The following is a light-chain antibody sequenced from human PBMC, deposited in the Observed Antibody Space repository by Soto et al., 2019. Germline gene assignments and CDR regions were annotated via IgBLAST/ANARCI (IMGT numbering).Light chain of an antibody. CDR2: AAS. V-gene: IGKV3-15*01. J-gene: IGKJ4*01. CDR3: QQASRFPLT. CDR1: QSVSSN. Sequence: EIVMTQSPATLSVSPGERFTLSCRASQSVSSNLAWYQQKPGQAPRLLIYAASTRATGVPARFSGSGSGTEFTLTISSLQSEDFATYYCQQASRFPLTFGGGTKVGIK.